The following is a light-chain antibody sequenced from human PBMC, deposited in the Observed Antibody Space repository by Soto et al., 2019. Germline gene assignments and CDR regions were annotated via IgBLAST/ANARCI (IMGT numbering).Light chain of an antibody. CDR2: HAS. J-gene: IGKJ4*01. V-gene: IGKV3-15*01. Sequence: EIVMTQSPATLSVSPGERATLSCRASQSVSNNLAWYQHKPGQAPRLLIYHASTGATGIPARFSRSGSGTEFTLAISSLQSEDFAVYYCQQYNKWPLTFGGGTKVEIK. CDR1: QSVSNN. CDR3: QQYNKWPLT.